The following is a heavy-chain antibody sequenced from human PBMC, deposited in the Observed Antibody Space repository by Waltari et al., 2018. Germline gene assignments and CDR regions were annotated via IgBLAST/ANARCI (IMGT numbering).Heavy chain of an antibody. CDR3: ATVGSGDHSFDI. D-gene: IGHD7-27*01. V-gene: IGHV1-69*12. Sequence: QVQLVQSGAEVKKPGSSVKVSCKASGGSFRSYPITWVRQAPGQGLEWMGGLTPLFGTGNSAQKFQGRVTISADESTSTAHMELSSLRYDDTAVYYCATVGSGDHSFDIWGQGTMVTV. CDR1: GGSFRSYP. J-gene: IGHJ3*02. CDR2: LTPLFGTG.